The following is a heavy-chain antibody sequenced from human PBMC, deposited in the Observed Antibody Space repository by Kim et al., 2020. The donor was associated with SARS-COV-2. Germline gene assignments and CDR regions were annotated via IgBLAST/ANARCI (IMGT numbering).Heavy chain of an antibody. D-gene: IGHD6-19*01. V-gene: IGHV4-4*02. CDR3: ARVIAVAGRYYFDY. J-gene: IGHJ4*02. Sequence: SETLSLTCAVSGCSISSSNWWSWLRQPPGKGLEWFGEIYHSGSTNYNPSLKSRVTISVDKSKNQFSLKLSSVTAADTAVYYCARVIAVAGRYYFDYWGQGTLVTVSS. CDR1: GCSISSSNW. CDR2: IYHSGST.